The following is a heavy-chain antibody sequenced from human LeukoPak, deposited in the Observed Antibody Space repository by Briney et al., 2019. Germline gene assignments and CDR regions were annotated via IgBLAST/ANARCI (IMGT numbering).Heavy chain of an antibody. V-gene: IGHV4-59*01. Sequence: SETLSLTCTVSGGSISSYYWSWIRQPPGKGLEWIGYIYYSGSTNYNPSLKSRVTISVDTSKNQFPLKLSSVTAADTAVYYCARDGYDFWSGYNNDDYYYYYGMDVWGQGTTVTVSS. CDR3: ARDGYDFWSGYNNDDYYYYYGMDV. D-gene: IGHD3-3*01. CDR1: GGSISSYY. J-gene: IGHJ6*02. CDR2: IYYSGST.